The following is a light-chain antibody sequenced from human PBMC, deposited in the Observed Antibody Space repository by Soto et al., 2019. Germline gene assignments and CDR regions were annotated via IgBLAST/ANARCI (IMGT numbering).Light chain of an antibody. V-gene: IGKV3-15*01. CDR2: DAS. CDR3: QQYKSWFT. CDR1: QSINNN. Sequence: IVMTQSPATLSVSPGERATLSCRASQSINNNLAWYQQKPGQAPRLLIYDASTGATAIPARFSGSGSGTEFTLTISSLQSEDSAVYYCQQYKSWFTFGQGTKLEIK. J-gene: IGKJ2*01.